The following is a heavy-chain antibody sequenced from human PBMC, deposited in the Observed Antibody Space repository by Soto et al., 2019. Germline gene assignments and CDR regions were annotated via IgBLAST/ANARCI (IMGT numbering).Heavy chain of an antibody. CDR3: ARDSQGDTDSDLGPDYYHGMDV. Sequence: PSETLSLTCTVSGGAISSYFWNWIRQPPGKGLEWIGNIEYSGGTKYNPSLESRVTISADTSKNQFSLSLSSVTTADTAVYYCARDSQGDTDSDLGPDYYHGMDVWGQGTTVTVSS. CDR1: GGAISSYF. J-gene: IGHJ6*02. D-gene: IGHD2-21*02. CDR2: IEYSGGT. V-gene: IGHV4-59*01.